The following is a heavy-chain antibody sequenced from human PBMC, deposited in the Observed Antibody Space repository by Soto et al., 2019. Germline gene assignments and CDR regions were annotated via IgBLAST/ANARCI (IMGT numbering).Heavy chain of an antibody. CDR3: ARGFAGSYFFDY. J-gene: IGHJ4*02. CDR2: IYHSGST. D-gene: IGHD3-10*01. CDR1: GGSISSGGYS. Sequence: SETLSLTCAVSGGSISSGGYSWSWIRQPPGKGLEWIGYIYHSGSTYYNPSLKSRVTISVDRSKNQFSLKLSSVTAADTAVYYCARGFAGSYFFDYWGQGTLVTVSS. V-gene: IGHV4-30-2*01.